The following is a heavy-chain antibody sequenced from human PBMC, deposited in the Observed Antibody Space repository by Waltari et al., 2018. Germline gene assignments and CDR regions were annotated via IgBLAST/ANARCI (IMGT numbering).Heavy chain of an antibody. D-gene: IGHD6-19*01. J-gene: IGHJ4*02. V-gene: IGHV3-73*01. Sequence: EVQVVESGGGLVQPGGSRKLSCATSGFSFSGYTIHWVRQTSGKWLEWVGRIRRQPYNYATAYSASVKGRFTISRDDSKNTAYLQMNNLMTEDTAVYYCSGGEVTGTDFWGQGTLVTVSS. CDR2: IRRQPYNYAT. CDR1: GFSFSGYT. CDR3: SGGEVTGTDF.